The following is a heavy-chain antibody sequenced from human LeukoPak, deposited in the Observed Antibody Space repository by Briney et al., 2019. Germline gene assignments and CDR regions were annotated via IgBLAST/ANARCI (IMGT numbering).Heavy chain of an antibody. V-gene: IGHV4-39*01. J-gene: IGHJ4*02. CDR3: ARHRTVTRRPELMYDY. CDR2: VYYTGGT. Sequence: SETLSLTCFVSGGSISSSSSSSSYYWGWIRQPPGKGLEWIGSVYYTGGTYYNPSLKSRVTISVDTSKNQFSLKLSSVTAADTAVYYCARHRTVTRRPELMYDYWGQGTLVTVSS. D-gene: IGHD4-17*01. CDR1: GGSISSSSSSSSYY.